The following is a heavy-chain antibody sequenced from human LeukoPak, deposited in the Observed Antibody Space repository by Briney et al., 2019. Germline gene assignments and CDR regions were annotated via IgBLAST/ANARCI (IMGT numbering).Heavy chain of an antibody. D-gene: IGHD2-15*01. CDR2: INPNSGGT. J-gene: IGHJ4*02. Sequence: GASVKVSCKASGYTFTGYYMHWVRQAPGQGLEWMGWINPNSGGTNYAQKFQGRVTMTRGTSISTAYMELSRLRSDDTAVYYCARTVVVVAANDYWGQGTLVTVSS. CDR1: GYTFTGYY. V-gene: IGHV1-2*02. CDR3: ARTVVVVAANDY.